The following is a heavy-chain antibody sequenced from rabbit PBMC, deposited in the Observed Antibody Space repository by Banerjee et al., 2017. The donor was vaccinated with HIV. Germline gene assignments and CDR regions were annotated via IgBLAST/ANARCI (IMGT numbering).Heavy chain of an antibody. CDR1: GFDFSSNA. CDR2: IYNGDGST. CDR3: ARVTGSVWGVGFGL. D-gene: IGHD4-1*01. V-gene: IGHV1S47*01. J-gene: IGHJ4*01. Sequence: QEQLEESGGGLVQPEGSLTLTCKASGFDFSSNAMCWVRQAPGKRPEWIACIYNGDGSTYYASWVNGRFTIARTSSTTVTLQMTSLTAADTATYFCARVTGSVWGVGFGLWGQGTLVTVS.